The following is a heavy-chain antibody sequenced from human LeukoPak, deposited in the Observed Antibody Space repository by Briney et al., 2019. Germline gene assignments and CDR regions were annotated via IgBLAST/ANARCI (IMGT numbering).Heavy chain of an antibody. CDR1: GFTFTNYW. J-gene: IGHJ6*03. D-gene: IGHD2-2*01. Sequence: PGGSLRLSCAVSGFTFTNYWMSWARQSPGKGLEWVANIYLDGSRAYYVDSVKGRFTISRDNAKNSLFLQMNSLSAEDTAVYYCGRAGPVTKDHFMDVWGKGTTVTASS. V-gene: IGHV3-7*01. CDR3: GRAGPVTKDHFMDV. CDR2: IYLDGSRA.